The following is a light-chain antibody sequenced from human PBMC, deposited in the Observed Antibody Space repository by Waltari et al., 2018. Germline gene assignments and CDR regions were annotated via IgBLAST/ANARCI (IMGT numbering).Light chain of an antibody. CDR3: QQYDNTPPT. V-gene: IGKV4-1*01. CDR2: WAS. CDR1: QSVLYSSNHQNY. J-gene: IGKJ1*01. Sequence: DIVLTQSPDSLAVSLGERATINCKSSQSVLYSSNHQNYLAWYQQKPGQPPKLLFYWASIRESGVPDRFSGSGSGTEFTLTISSLQAEDVAVYYCQQYDNTPPTFGQGTKVEIK.